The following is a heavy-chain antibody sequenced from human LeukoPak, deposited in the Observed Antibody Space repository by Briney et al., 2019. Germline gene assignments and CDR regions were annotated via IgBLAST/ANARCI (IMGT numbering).Heavy chain of an antibody. CDR1: GYTFTSYD. Sequence: GASVKVSCKASGYTFTSYDINWVRQATGQGREWMGWINPNSGNTGYAQKFQGRVTMTRNTYISTDYMELRSLRSEDTAVYYCGRASYQLLYRGVWFDPWGQGTLVTVSS. D-gene: IGHD2-2*02. CDR2: INPNSGNT. V-gene: IGHV1-8*01. J-gene: IGHJ5*02. CDR3: GRASYQLLYRGVWFDP.